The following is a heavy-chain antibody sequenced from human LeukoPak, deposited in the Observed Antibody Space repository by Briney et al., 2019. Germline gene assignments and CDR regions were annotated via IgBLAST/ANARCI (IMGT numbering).Heavy chain of an antibody. J-gene: IGHJ4*02. CDR1: GGSFSGYY. CDR2: INHSGST. D-gene: IGHD6-6*01. CDR3: ARGPGVAAHRRYFDY. V-gene: IGHV4-34*01. Sequence: PSETLSLTCAVYGGSFSGYYWSWIRQPPGKGLEWIGEINHSGSTNYNPSLKSRVTISVDTSKNQFSLKLSSVTAADTAVYYCARGPGVAAHRRYFDYRGQGTLVTVSS.